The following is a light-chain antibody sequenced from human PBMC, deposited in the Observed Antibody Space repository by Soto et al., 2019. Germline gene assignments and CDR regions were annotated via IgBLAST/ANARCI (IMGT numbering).Light chain of an antibody. V-gene: IGKV2-28*01. CDR3: MQALQTPPVFT. CDR1: QSLLHSNGYNY. J-gene: IGKJ3*01. CDR2: LGS. Sequence: DIVMTQSPLSLPVTPGEPASISCRSSQSLLHSNGYNYLDWYLQKPGQSPLLLIYLGSNRSSGVPDRFSGSGSGTDFTLKISRVEAEDVGVSYCMQALQTPPVFTFGPGTKVDIK.